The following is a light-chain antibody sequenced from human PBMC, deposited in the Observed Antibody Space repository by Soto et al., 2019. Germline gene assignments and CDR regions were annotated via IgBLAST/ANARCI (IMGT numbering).Light chain of an antibody. V-gene: IGKV1-8*01. J-gene: IGKJ3*01. CDR2: AAS. Sequence: AIRMTQSPSAFSASTGDRVTITCRASQGISSYLAWYQQKPGKAPKLLIYAASTLQSGDPSRYSGRVSGTDFPPTISLLQSDDFADYYCLKYYSYPFPFGPGTQVVIK. CDR1: QGISSY. CDR3: LKYYSYPFP.